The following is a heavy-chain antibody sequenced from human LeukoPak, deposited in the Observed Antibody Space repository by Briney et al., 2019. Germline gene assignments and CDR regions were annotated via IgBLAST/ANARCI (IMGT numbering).Heavy chain of an antibody. CDR2: IYTSGST. CDR3: AIELDYYGSR. D-gene: IGHD3-10*01. V-gene: IGHV4-61*02. CDR1: GGSISSGSYY. J-gene: IGHJ4*02. Sequence: PSETLSLTCTVSGGSISSGSYYWSWIRQPAGKGLEWIGRIYTSGSTNYNPSLKSRVTISVDTSKNQFSLKLSSVTAADTAVYYCAIELDYYGSRWGQGTLVTVSS.